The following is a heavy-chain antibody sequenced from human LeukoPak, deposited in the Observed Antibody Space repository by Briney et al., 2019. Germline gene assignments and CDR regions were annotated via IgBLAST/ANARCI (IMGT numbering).Heavy chain of an antibody. D-gene: IGHD3-10*01. Sequence: ASVKVSCKASGYTFTSYGISWVRQAPGQGLEWMGWISAYNGNTNYAQKLQGRVTMTTDTSTSTAYMELRSLRSDDTAVYYCARDNFDSKTYGSGNDYWGQGTLVTVSS. CDR2: ISAYNGNT. J-gene: IGHJ4*02. V-gene: IGHV1-18*01. CDR3: ARDNFDSKTYGSGNDY. CDR1: GYTFTSYG.